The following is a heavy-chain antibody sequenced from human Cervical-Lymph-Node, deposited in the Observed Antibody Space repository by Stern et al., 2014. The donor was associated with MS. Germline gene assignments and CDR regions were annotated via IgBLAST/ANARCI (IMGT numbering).Heavy chain of an antibody. CDR2: LSAYNDNT. CDR3: ARDDHSVGATAY. CDR1: GYTFTSYG. V-gene: IGHV1-18*01. J-gene: IGHJ4*02. Sequence: VHLVESGAEVKKPGASVKVSCKASGYTFTSYGISWVRQAPGQGLEWMGWLSAYNDNTNYAQKHQGTVTMTTDPSTITAYIGPRSLRSDDTAVYYCARDDHSVGATAYWGQGSLVTVSS. D-gene: IGHD1-26*01.